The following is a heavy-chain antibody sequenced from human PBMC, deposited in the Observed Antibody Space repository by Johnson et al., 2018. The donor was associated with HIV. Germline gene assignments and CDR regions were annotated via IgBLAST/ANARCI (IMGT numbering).Heavy chain of an antibody. D-gene: IGHD3-10*01. Sequence: QMLLVESGGGVVQPGRSLRLSCVASGFTFSSYGMNWVRQAPGKGLEWVAFIRFDGSNKYYADSVKGRFTISRDNSKNTLYLQMNRLRVEDTAVYYCYGYYDAFAIWGQGTMVSVSS. CDR3: YGYYDAFAI. CDR1: GFTFSSYG. V-gene: IGHV3-33*08. J-gene: IGHJ3*02. CDR2: IRFDGSNK.